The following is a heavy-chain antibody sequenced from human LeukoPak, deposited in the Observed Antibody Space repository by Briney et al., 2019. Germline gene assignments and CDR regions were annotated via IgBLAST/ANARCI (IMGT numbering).Heavy chain of an antibody. J-gene: IGHJ5*02. D-gene: IGHD2-2*01. CDR3: ARVRGIVVVPDP. Sequence: SETLSLTCAVSGGSISSGGYYWSWIRQHPGKGLEWIGYIYYSGSTYYNPSLKSRVTISVDTSKNQFSLKLSSVTAADTAVYYCARVRGIVVVPDPWGQGTLVTVSS. CDR2: IYYSGST. V-gene: IGHV4-31*11. CDR1: GGSISSGGYY.